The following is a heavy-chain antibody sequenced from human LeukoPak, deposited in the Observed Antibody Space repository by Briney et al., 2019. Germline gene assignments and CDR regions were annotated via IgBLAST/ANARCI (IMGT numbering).Heavy chain of an antibody. CDR2: TKNKVNKYAT. CDR1: GFTFSSYA. CDR3: VRWLSGSSE. J-gene: IGHJ4*02. D-gene: IGHD2-15*01. Sequence: GGSLRLSCAASGFTFSSYAMSWVRQAPGKGLEWVGHTKNKVNKYATEYAASVKGRFTISRDDSRNSVYLQMNSLKTEDTAVYYCVRWLSGSSEWGQGTLVTVSS. V-gene: IGHV3-72*01.